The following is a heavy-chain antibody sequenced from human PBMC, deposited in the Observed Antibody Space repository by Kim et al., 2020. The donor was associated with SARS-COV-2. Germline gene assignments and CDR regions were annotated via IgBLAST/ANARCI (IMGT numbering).Heavy chain of an antibody. J-gene: IGHJ4*02. V-gene: IGHV3-7*01. CDR2: IKEDGSEK. Sequence: GGSLRLSFAASGFTFSSYWMSWVRQAPGKGLEWVAHIKEDGSEKYYGDSVTGRFTISRDNAKNSLYLQMNSLRAEDTAVFYCARGGRAPNFWGQGTLVTV. CDR1: GFTFSSYW. CDR3: ARGGRAPNF. D-gene: IGHD5-12*01.